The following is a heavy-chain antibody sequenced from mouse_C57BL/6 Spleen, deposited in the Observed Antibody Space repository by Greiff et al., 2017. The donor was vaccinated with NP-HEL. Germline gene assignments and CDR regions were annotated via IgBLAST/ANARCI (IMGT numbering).Heavy chain of an antibody. CDR2: INPSSGYT. CDR1: GYTFTSYW. CDR3: ASEGDYYGSSIDY. V-gene: IGHV1-7*01. Sequence: QVHVKQSGAELAKPGASVKLSCKASGYTFTSYWMHWVKQRPGQGLEWIGYINPSSGYTKYNQKFKDKATLTADKSSSTAYMQLSSLTYEDSAVYYCASEGDYYGSSIDYWGQGTTLTVSS. D-gene: IGHD1-1*01. J-gene: IGHJ2*01.